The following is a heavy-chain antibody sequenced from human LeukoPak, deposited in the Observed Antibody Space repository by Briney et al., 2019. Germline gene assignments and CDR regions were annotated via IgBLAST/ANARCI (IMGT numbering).Heavy chain of an antibody. V-gene: IGHV4-4*07. CDR3: ARDPQSYSKRGRNAFDI. D-gene: IGHD4-11*01. Sequence: PSETLSLTCTVSGGSISSYYWSWIRQPAGKGLEWIGRIYTSGSTNYTPSLKSRVTMSVDTSKNQFSLKLSSVAAADTAGYYCARDPQSYSKRGRNAFDIWGQGTMVTVSS. CDR2: IYTSGST. J-gene: IGHJ3*02. CDR1: GGSISSYY.